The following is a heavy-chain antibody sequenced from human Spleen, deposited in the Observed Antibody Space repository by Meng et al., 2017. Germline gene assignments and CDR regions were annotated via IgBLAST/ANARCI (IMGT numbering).Heavy chain of an antibody. D-gene: IGHD6-13*01. J-gene: IGHJ6*01. V-gene: IGHV3-48*03. CDR2: ISSSGSTI. Sequence: GESLKISCAASGFTFTSYEMNWVRQAPGNGLEWVSHISSSGSTIYYAGSVKGRFAISRDNAKNSLYLQMNSLRAEDTAVYYCARVIVRTQYSSSWWSYYYYGMDVWGQGTTVTIAS. CDR3: ARVIVRTQYSSSWWSYYYYGMDV. CDR1: GFTFTSYE.